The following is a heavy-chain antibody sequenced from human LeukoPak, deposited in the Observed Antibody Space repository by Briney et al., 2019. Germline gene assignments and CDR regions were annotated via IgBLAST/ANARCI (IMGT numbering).Heavy chain of an antibody. CDR2: IYYSGST. Sequence: PSETLSLTCTVSGGSISSSSYYWGWIRQPPGKGLEWIGRIYYSGSTYYNPSLKSRVTISVDTSKNQFSLKLSSVTAADTAVYYCATLSGYYTEGFDYWGQETLVSVCS. CDR1: GGSISSSSYY. D-gene: IGHD3-3*01. J-gene: IGHJ4*02. V-gene: IGHV4-39*01. CDR3: ATLSGYYTEGFDY.